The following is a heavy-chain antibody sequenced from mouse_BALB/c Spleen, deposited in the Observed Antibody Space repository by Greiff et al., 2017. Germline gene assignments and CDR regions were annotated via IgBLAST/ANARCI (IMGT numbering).Heavy chain of an antibody. D-gene: IGHD2-1*01. J-gene: IGHJ1*01. Sequence: EVQLVESGAELVKPGASVKLSCSASGFNIKDTYMHWVKQRPEQGLEWIGRIDPANGNTKYDPKFQGKATITADTSSNTAYLQLSSLTSEDTAVYYCVYGNYGSYWYFDVWGAGTTVTVSS. CDR2: IDPANGNT. V-gene: IGHV14-3*02. CDR3: VYGNYGSYWYFDV. CDR1: GFNIKDTY.